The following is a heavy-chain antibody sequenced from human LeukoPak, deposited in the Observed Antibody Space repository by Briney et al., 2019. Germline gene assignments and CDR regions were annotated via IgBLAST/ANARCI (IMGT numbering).Heavy chain of an antibody. D-gene: IGHD6-13*01. CDR2: MNPNSGNT. CDR3: ARGLRKQQLVPLGY. V-gene: IGHV1-8*01. J-gene: IGHJ4*02. Sequence: ASVKVSCKASGYTFTSYDINWVRQATGQGLEWMGWMNPNSGNTGYAQKFQGRVTMTRNTSISTAYMELSSLRSEDTAVYYCARGLRKQQLVPLGYWGQGTLVTVSS. CDR1: GYTFTSYD.